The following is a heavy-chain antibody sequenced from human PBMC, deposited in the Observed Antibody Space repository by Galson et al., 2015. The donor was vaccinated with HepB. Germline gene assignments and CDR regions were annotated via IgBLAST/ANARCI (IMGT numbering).Heavy chain of an antibody. V-gene: IGHV3-23*01. CDR2: ISARGADT. Sequence: SLRLSCAASGFTFSNYAMSWVRQARGKGLEWISTISARGADTKYAESVNGRFTISRDNANNTLSLQMTSPRDEDTALYFCAKGRYASRSHFDSWGQGALVTVSS. J-gene: IGHJ4*02. CDR1: GFTFSNYA. D-gene: IGHD3-16*01. CDR3: AKGRYASRSHFDS.